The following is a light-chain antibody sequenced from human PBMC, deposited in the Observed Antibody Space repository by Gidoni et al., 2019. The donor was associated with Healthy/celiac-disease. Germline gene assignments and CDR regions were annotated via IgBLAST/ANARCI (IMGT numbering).Light chain of an antibody. J-gene: IGKJ1*01. Sequence: DIVMTQAQLSLPVTPGEPASISCRSSQSLLHSNGYNYLDWYLQKPVQSPQLLIYLGSNRASGVPDRFSGSGSGTDFTLKISRVEAEDVGVYYCMQALQTWTFGQGTKVEIK. V-gene: IGKV2-28*01. CDR2: LGS. CDR1: QSLLHSNGYNY. CDR3: MQALQTWT.